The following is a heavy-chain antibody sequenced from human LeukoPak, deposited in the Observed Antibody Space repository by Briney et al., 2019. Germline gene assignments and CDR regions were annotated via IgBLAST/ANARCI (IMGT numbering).Heavy chain of an antibody. J-gene: IGHJ4*02. Sequence: GGSLRLSCAASGFTFSSYAMSWVRQAPGKGLEGVSAISGSGGSTYYADSVKGRFTISRDNSKNTLYLQMNSLRAEDTAVYYCARGYYYDSSGYDYWGQGTLVTVSS. V-gene: IGHV3-23*01. CDR1: GFTFSSYA. D-gene: IGHD3-22*01. CDR2: ISGSGGST. CDR3: ARGYYYDSSGYDY.